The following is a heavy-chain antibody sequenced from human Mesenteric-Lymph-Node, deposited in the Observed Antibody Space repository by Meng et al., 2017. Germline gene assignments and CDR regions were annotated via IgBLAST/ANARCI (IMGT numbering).Heavy chain of an antibody. CDR2: IYYSGST. J-gene: IGHJ4*01. V-gene: IGHV4-31*03. D-gene: IGHD3-22*01. Sequence: QVQLQESGPGLVKPSQTLSLTCTVSGGSISSGGHSWSWIRQHPGKGLECIAYIYYSGSTYYNPSLKSRVILSVDTSKNQFSLKLSSVTAAETAVYYCARVDSSGYFLDYWGQGTLVTVSS. CDR1: GGSISSGGHS. CDR3: ARVDSSGYFLDY.